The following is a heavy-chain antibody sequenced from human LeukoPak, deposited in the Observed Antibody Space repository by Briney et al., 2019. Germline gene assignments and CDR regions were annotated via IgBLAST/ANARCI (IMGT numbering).Heavy chain of an antibody. Sequence: GGSLRLSCAASGVSFKNYPMHWVRQAPGKALEWVAFISYDASLKYYADSVKGRFTISRDNSNSTLFLQMNSLTPEDTAVYYCARGRSGSCPVFDYYMDVWGKGATVIVSS. CDR1: GVSFKNYP. V-gene: IGHV3-30*04. D-gene: IGHD6-19*01. CDR3: ARGRSGSCPVFDYYMDV. J-gene: IGHJ6*03. CDR2: ISYDASLK.